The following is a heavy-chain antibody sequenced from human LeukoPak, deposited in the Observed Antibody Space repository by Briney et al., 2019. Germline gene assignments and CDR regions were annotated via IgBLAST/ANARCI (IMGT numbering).Heavy chain of an antibody. V-gene: IGHV1-2*02. CDR3: ARAWNTYGDFDY. Sequence: ASVKVPCKASGYTFIGYYMNWVRQAPGQGLEWMGWINPNSGGANYARKFQGRVTMTRDTSISTDYMELRRLTSDDTAVYYCARAWNTYGDFDYWGQGTVVTVSS. J-gene: IGHJ4*02. CDR1: GYTFIGYY. D-gene: IGHD5-18*01. CDR2: INPNSGGA.